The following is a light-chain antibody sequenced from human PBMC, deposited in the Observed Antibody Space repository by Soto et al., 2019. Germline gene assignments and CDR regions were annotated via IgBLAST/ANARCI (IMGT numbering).Light chain of an antibody. CDR2: RVY. CDR3: QQANSFPLT. V-gene: IGKV1-12*01. CDR1: QSLSSH. Sequence: DLQMTQSPSSVSASIGDRVTITCRASQSLSSHLAWYQQKAGKAPKLLIYRVYNLQSGVPSRFIGSKSGTEFTLTISTLQPEDFATYYCQQANSFPLTFGQGTRLEIK. J-gene: IGKJ5*01.